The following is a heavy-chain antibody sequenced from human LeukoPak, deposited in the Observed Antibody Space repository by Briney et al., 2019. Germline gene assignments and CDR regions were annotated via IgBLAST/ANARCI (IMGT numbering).Heavy chain of an antibody. CDR2: ISSSSSYI. J-gene: IGHJ4*02. CDR1: GFTFSSYS. CDR3: ARRYDFWSGYPAFDY. Sequence: GGSLRLSCAASGFTFSSYSMNWVRQAPGKGLEWVSSISSSSSYIYYADSVKGRFTISRDNAKNSLYLQMNSLRAEDTAVYYCARRYDFWSGYPAFDYWGQGTLVAVSA. V-gene: IGHV3-21*01. D-gene: IGHD3-3*01.